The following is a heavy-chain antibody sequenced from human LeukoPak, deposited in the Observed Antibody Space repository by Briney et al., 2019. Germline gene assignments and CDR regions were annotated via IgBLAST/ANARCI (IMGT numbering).Heavy chain of an antibody. CDR2: IIPIFGTA. Sequence: SVKVSCKASGGTFSSYAISWVRQAPGQGLEWMGGIIPIFGTANHAQKFQGRVTITADESSSTAYMELSSLRSEDTAVYYCARDPGDYGDYLLDYWGQGTLVTASS. CDR1: GGTFSSYA. J-gene: IGHJ4*02. V-gene: IGHV1-69*13. CDR3: ARDPGDYGDYLLDY. D-gene: IGHD4-17*01.